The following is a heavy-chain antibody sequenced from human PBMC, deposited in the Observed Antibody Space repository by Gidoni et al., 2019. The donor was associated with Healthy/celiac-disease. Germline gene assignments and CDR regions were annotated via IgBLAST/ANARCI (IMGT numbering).Heavy chain of an antibody. CDR1: GGTFSGYA. Sequence: QVQLVQSGAEVKQPGSSVKVSCKASGGTFSGYAISWVRQAPGQGLEWMGGIIPIFGTENHAQKCQGRVTITAAESTSTAYMELSSLRSEDTAVYYCARGKIERQWLDHFDYWGQGTLVTVSS. V-gene: IGHV1-69*01. D-gene: IGHD6-19*01. CDR3: ARGKIERQWLDHFDY. CDR2: IIPIFGTE. J-gene: IGHJ4*02.